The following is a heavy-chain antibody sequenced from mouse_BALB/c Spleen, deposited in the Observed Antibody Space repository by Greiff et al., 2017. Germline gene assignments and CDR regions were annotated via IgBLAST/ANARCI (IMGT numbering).Heavy chain of an antibody. D-gene: IGHD2-12*01. Sequence: EVKLMESGGGLVQPGGSLKLSCAASGFTFSSYGMSWVRQTPDKRLELVATINSNGGSTYYPDSVKGRFTISRDNAKNTLYLQMSSLKSEDTAMYYCARERRGNYFDYWGQGTTLTVSS. CDR2: INSNGGST. J-gene: IGHJ2*01. CDR1: GFTFSSYG. CDR3: ARERRGNYFDY. V-gene: IGHV5-6-3*01.